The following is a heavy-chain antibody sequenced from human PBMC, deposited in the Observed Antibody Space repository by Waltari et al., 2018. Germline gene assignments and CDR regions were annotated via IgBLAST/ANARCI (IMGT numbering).Heavy chain of an antibody. V-gene: IGHV3-23*01. CDR1: GFPFRAYA. CDR3: AKRGAPGELWFFDY. Sequence: EVQLLESGGGLVQPGGSLRLSCTVSGFPFRAYARTWVRQAPGKGLEWVALVGSSGAATYYADAVKGRFSISRDNSRNTLYLQMNSLRAEDTAMYYCAKRGAPGELWFFDYWGQGNLVTVSS. J-gene: IGHJ4*02. CDR2: VGSSGAAT. D-gene: IGHD2-21*01.